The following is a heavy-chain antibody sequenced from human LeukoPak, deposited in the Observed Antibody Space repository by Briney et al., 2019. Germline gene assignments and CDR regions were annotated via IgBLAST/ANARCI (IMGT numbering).Heavy chain of an antibody. CDR3: ARQEAGSYGHFDY. V-gene: IGHV5-51*01. CDR1: GYSFSSNW. Sequence: GESLKISCKGSGYSFSSNWVGWVRQMPGKGLEWMGIIYPGDSDTRISPSFQGQVTISADKSISTAYLQWSSLKASDTAMYFCARQEAGSYGHFDYWGQGTLVTVSS. D-gene: IGHD5-18*01. J-gene: IGHJ4*02. CDR2: IYPGDSDT.